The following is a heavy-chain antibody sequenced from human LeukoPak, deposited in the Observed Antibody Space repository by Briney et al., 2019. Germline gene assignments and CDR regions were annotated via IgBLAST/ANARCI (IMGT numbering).Heavy chain of an antibody. D-gene: IGHD3-22*01. V-gene: IGHV1-69*05. CDR2: IIPIFDTA. J-gene: IGHJ4*02. Sequence: ASVKVSCKASGGTFSSYAISWVRRAPGQGLEWMGRIIPIFDTANYAQKFQGRVTITTDESTSTAYMELSSLRSEDTAVYYCARDRVLDSSGYSGSRYYFDYWGQGTLVTVSS. CDR3: ARDRVLDSSGYSGSRYYFDY. CDR1: GGTFSSYA.